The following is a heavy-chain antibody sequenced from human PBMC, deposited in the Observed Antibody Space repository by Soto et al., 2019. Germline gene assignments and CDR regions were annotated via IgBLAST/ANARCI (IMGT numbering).Heavy chain of an antibody. CDR1: GYTFTSYY. V-gene: IGHV1-46*01. CDR2: INPSGGST. CDR3: ARDFYDSSYGLAHCMDF. Sequence: ASVKVSCKASGYTFTSYYMHWVRQAPGQGLEWMGIINPSGGSTSYAQKFQGRVTMTRDTSTSTVYMELSSLRSEDTAVYYCARDFYDSSYGLAHCMDFWGQGITVTVSS. J-gene: IGHJ6*02. D-gene: IGHD6-13*01.